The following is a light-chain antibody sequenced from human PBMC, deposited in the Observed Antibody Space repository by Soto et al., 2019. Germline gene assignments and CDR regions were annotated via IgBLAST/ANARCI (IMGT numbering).Light chain of an antibody. CDR3: QQYGSSPRGT. Sequence: EIVLTQSPGTLSLSPGERATLSCRASQSVSSNLAWYQQKPGQAPRLLISGASTWATGIPARFSGSGSGTEFTLTISSLQSEDFAVYYCQQYGSSPRGTFGQGTKV. CDR2: GAS. J-gene: IGKJ1*01. V-gene: IGKV3-15*01. CDR1: QSVSSN.